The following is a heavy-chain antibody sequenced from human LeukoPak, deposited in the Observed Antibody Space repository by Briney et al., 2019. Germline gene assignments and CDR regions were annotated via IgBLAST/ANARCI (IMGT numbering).Heavy chain of an antibody. CDR2: ISSSSSYI. CDR1: GFTFNSYS. D-gene: IGHD4-23*01. V-gene: IGHV3-21*01. Sequence: GGSLRFSCAASGFTFNSYSMNWVRQAPGKGLEWVSSISSSSSYIYYADSVKGRFTISRDNAKNSLYLQMNSLRAEDTAVYYCARAEGRWLRRDNWFDPWGQGTLVTVSS. CDR3: ARAEGRWLRRDNWFDP. J-gene: IGHJ5*02.